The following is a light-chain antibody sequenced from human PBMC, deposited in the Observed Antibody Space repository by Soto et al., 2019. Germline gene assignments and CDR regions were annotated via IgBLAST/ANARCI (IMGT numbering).Light chain of an antibody. CDR2: EVT. J-gene: IGLJ1*01. CDR3: YSYTTTSTYV. V-gene: IGLV2-14*01. Sequence: QSVLTQPASVSGSPGQSITLSCTGTTSDVGGYHFVSWYQQHPGKAPKLMIYEVTNRPSGVSDRFSGSESGNTASLTISGLQAEDEADYYCYSYTTTSTYVFGSGTKVTVL. CDR1: TSDVGGYHF.